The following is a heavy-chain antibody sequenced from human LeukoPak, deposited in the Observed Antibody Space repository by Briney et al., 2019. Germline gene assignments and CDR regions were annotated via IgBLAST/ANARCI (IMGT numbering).Heavy chain of an antibody. D-gene: IGHD4-23*01. Sequence: QPGGSLRLSCAASGFTFSSYAMSWVRHAPGKGMEWLSAISGSGGSTYYADSVKGWFTISRDNSKNTLYLQMNSLRAEDTAVYYCARGVGDNGGKYNWFAPWGQGTLATVSS. J-gene: IGHJ5*02. V-gene: IGHV3-23*01. CDR1: GFTFSSYA. CDR2: ISGSGGST. CDR3: ARGVGDNGGKYNWFAP.